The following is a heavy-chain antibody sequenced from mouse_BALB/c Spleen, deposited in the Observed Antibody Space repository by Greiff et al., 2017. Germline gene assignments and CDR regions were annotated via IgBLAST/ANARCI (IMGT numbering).Heavy chain of an antibody. CDR1: GYTFTSYW. CDR3: ARNSFAY. CDR2: INPSTGYT. J-gene: IGHJ3*01. V-gene: IGHV1-7*01. Sequence: VQLQQSGAELAKPGASVKMSCKASGYTFTSYWMHWVKQRPGQGLEWIGYINPSTGYTEYNQKFKDKATLTADKSSSTAYMQLSSLTSEDSAVYYCARNSFAYWGQGTLVTVSA.